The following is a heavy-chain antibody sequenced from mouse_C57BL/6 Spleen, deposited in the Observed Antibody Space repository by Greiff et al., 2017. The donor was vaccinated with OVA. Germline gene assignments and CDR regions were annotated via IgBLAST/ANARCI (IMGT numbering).Heavy chain of an antibody. CDR2: ISYSGST. Sequence: EVKLVESGPGMVKPSQSLSLTCTVTGYSITSGYDWHWIRHFPGNKLEWMGYISYSGSTNYNPSLKSRISITHDTSKNHFFLKLNSVTTEDTATYYCARGDYDYDVGFAYWGQGTLVTVSA. D-gene: IGHD2-4*01. J-gene: IGHJ3*01. CDR1: GYSITSGYD. CDR3: ARGDYDYDVGFAY. V-gene: IGHV3-1*01.